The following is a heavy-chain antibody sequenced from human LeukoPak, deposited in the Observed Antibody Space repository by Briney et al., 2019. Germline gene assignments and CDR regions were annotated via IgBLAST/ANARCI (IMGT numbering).Heavy chain of an antibody. J-gene: IGHJ3*02. D-gene: IGHD2-2*01. CDR2: INWNSGST. Sequence: GGSLRLSCAASAFTFDDYGMSWVRQAPGKGLEWVSGINWNSGSTGYADSVKGRFTISRDNAKNSLYLQMNSLRAEDTALYYCAGAKDCSSTTCPFDIWGQGTMVTVSS. CDR1: AFTFDDYG. V-gene: IGHV3-20*04. CDR3: AGAKDCSSTTCPFDI.